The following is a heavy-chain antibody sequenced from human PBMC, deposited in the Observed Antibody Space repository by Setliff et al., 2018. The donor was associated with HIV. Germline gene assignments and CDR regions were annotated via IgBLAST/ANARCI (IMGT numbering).Heavy chain of an antibody. V-gene: IGHV4-38-2*01. Sequence: SETLSLTCAVSNYSISSGYYWGWIRQSPGKGLEWIGSMYHSGSTYSNPSLKSRVTMSIDTSKNQLSLKLRSVTAADTAVYYCASGYNCAYSDYWGQGTLVTVSS. J-gene: IGHJ4*02. D-gene: IGHD5-18*01. CDR1: NYSISSGYY. CDR2: MYHSGST. CDR3: ASGYNCAYSDY.